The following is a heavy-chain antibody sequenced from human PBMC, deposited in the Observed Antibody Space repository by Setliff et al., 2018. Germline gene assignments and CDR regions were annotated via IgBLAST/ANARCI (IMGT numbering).Heavy chain of an antibody. D-gene: IGHD4-17*01. CDR2: IRAGSDNI. CDR1: GFIFDDYA. V-gene: IGHV3-9*01. Sequence: GGSLRLSCAASGFIFDDYAMHWVRQAPGKGLEWVSGIRAGSDNIAYADSVKGRFTISRDNAKNSLYLQMNNLRVEDTAIYYFARLDYGSPAEYWGQGTLVTVSS. CDR3: ARLDYGSPAEY. J-gene: IGHJ4*02.